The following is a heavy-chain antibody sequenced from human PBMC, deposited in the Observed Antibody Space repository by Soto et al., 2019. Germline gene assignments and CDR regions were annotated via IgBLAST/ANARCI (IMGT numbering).Heavy chain of an antibody. D-gene: IGHD3-16*01. J-gene: IGHJ4*02. CDR1: GGSISISTYY. Sequence: SETLSLTCTVSGGSISISTYYWGWIRQPPGKGLEWIGSMDYSGSSYYNSSLKSRVTISLDTFKNQFSLKLRSVTAADTAVYYCARMFYDTVWDGGPLYFDYWGQGTLVTVSS. CDR2: MDYSGSS. V-gene: IGHV4-39*01. CDR3: ARMFYDTVWDGGPLYFDY.